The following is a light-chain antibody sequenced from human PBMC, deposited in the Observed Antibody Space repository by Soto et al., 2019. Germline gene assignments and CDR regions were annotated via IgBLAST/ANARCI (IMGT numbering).Light chain of an antibody. Sequence: QSVLTQPPSASGTPGPRVTISCSGSSSNIGSNTVNWYQQLPGTAPNLLIYSNNQRPSGVPDRFSGSQSGTSASLAIRGLQSEDEADYYCAAWDDSLNGVVFGGGTKLTVL. J-gene: IGLJ2*01. V-gene: IGLV1-44*01. CDR2: SNN. CDR3: AAWDDSLNGVV. CDR1: SSNIGSNT.